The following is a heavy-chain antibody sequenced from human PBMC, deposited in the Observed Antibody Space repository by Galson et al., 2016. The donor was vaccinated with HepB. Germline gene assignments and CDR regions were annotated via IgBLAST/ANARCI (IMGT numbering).Heavy chain of an antibody. V-gene: IGHV1-18*01. CDR2: ITTYTGNT. CDR1: GYIFTSYR. CDR3: ARVCSSATCHDAFDI. D-gene: IGHD3-10*02. Sequence: SVKVSCKASGYIFTSYRIGWVRQAPGQGLEWMGWITTYTGNTNYAQSLQGRVTMTTDTSTSTAYLDLRSLRSDDTAVYFCARVCSSATCHDAFDIWGQGTMVTVSS. J-gene: IGHJ3*02.